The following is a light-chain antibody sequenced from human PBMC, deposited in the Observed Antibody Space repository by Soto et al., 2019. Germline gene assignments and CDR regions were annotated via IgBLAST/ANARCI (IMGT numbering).Light chain of an antibody. CDR2: EVS. Sequence: QSVVTQPPSASGSPGQSVTISCTGTSIDVGGYNYVSWYQQHPGKAPKLMIYEVSERPSGVPDRFSGSKSSNTASLTVSGLQAEYEADYYCSSYAGSNNFVFRTGTKVTVL. CDR1: SIDVGGYNY. V-gene: IGLV2-8*01. J-gene: IGLJ1*01. CDR3: SSYAGSNNFV.